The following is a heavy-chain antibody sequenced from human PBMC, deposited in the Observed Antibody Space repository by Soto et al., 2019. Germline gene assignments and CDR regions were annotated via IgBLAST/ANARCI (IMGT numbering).Heavy chain of an antibody. CDR1: GFTFSSYG. J-gene: IGHJ4*02. D-gene: IGHD4-17*01. V-gene: IGHV3-33*01. CDR3: ARGTVHFDY. Sequence: QVQLVESGGGVVQPGRSLRLSCAASGFTFSSYGMHWVRQAPGKGLEWVAVIWYDGSNKYYADSVKGRFTISRDNSKNPLYLQMNSLRAEDTAVYYCARGTVHFDYWGQGTVVTVSS. CDR2: IWYDGSNK.